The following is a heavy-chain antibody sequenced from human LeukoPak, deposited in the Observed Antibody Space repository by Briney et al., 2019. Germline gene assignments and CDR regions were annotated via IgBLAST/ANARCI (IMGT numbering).Heavy chain of an antibody. CDR3: AKYGAGTETHDY. Sequence: PGGSLRLSCAASGFTFDDYAMHWVRQAPGRGLEWVSGISWISGGGKIYADSVEGRFTISRDNSKNTLYLQMNSLRAEDTAVYYCAKYGAGTETHDYWGQGTLVTVSS. CDR2: ISWISGGGK. J-gene: IGHJ4*02. D-gene: IGHD6-13*01. CDR1: GFTFDDYA. V-gene: IGHV3-9*01.